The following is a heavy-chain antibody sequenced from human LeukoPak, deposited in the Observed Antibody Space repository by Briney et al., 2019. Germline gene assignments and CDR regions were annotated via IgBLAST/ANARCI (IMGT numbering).Heavy chain of an antibody. D-gene: IGHD5-12*01. CDR3: AKDKYSGYDYYYYYMDV. J-gene: IGHJ6*03. CDR2: IRYDGSNK. Sequence: GGSLRLSCAASGFTFSSYGMHWVRQAPGKGLEWVAFIRYDGSNKYYADSVKGRFIISRDNSKNTLYLQMNSLRAEDTAVYYCAKDKYSGYDYYYYYMDVWGKGTTVTISS. V-gene: IGHV3-30*02. CDR1: GFTFSSYG.